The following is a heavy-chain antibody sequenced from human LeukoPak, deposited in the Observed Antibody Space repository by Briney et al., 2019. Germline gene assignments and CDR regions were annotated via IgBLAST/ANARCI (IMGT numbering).Heavy chain of an antibody. CDR1: GGSISSYY. CDR2: IYYSGST. Sequence: SETLSLTCTVSGGSISSYYWSWIRQPPGKGLEWIGYIYYSGSTNYNPSLKSRVTISVDTSKNQFSLKLSSVTAADTAVYYSARVSGNSRGYGMDVWGQGTTVTVSS. V-gene: IGHV4-59*01. J-gene: IGHJ6*02. D-gene: IGHD4-23*01. CDR3: ARVSGNSRGYGMDV.